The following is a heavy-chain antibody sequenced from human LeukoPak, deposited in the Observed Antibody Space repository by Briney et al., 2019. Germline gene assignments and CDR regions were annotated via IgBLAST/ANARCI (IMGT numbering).Heavy chain of an antibody. D-gene: IGHD6-19*01. Sequence: GASVKVSCKASGYTFTGYYMHWARQAPGQGLEWMGWINPNSGGTNYAQKFQGRVTMTRDTSISTAYMELTRLTSDDTAVYYCTRDRSSGSNWFDPWGQGTLVTVSS. CDR1: GYTFTGYY. CDR3: TRDRSSGSNWFDP. V-gene: IGHV1-2*02. J-gene: IGHJ5*02. CDR2: INPNSGGT.